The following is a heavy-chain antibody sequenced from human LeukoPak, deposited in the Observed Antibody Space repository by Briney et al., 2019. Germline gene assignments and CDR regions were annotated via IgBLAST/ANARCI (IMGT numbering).Heavy chain of an antibody. J-gene: IGHJ6*04. CDR2: ISYDGSNK. CDR1: GFTFSSYA. D-gene: IGHD2-2*01. V-gene: IGHV3-30*04. CDR3: ARDDIVVVPATDYGMDV. Sequence: PGGSLRLSCAASGFTFSSYAMHWVRQAPGKGLEWVAVISYDGSNKYYADSVKGRFTISRDNSKNTQYLQMNSLRAEDTAVYYCARDDIVVVPATDYGMDVWGKGTTVTVSS.